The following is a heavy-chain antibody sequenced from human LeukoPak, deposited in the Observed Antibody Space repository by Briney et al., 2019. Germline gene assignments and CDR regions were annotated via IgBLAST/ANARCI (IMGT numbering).Heavy chain of an antibody. V-gene: IGHV3-74*01. Sequence: GGSLRLSCAASGFTFSNYWMSWVRQAPGKGLVWVSRINSDGSSTSYADSVKGRFTISRDNAKNTLYLQMNSLRAEDTAVYYCARIVYSSSSGFDYWGQGTLVTVSS. CDR3: ARIVYSSSSGFDY. D-gene: IGHD6-6*01. J-gene: IGHJ4*02. CDR1: GFTFSNYW. CDR2: INSDGSST.